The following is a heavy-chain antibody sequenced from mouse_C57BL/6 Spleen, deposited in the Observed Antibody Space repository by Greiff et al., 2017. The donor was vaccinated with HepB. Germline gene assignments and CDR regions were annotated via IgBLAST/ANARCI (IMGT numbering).Heavy chain of an antibody. V-gene: IGHV1-7*01. CDR1: GYTFTSYW. D-gene: IGHD1-1*01. CDR2: INPSSGYT. J-gene: IGHJ3*01. Sequence: LVESGAELAKPGASVKLSCKASGYTFTSYWMHWVKQRPGQGLEWIGYINPSSGYTKYNQKFKDKATLTADKSSSTAYMQLSSLTYEDSAVYYCAREGTTVVEGAWFAYWGQGTLVTVSA. CDR3: AREGTTVVEGAWFAY.